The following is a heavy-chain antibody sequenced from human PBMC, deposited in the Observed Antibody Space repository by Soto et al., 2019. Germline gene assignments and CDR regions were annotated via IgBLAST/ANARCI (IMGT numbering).Heavy chain of an antibody. CDR3: TTAPYSSGWFFDY. J-gene: IGHJ4*02. V-gene: IGHV3-15*07. CDR2: IKSKTDGGTT. CDR1: GFTFSNAW. D-gene: IGHD6-19*01. Sequence: GGSLRLSCAASGFTFSNAWMNWVRQAPGKGLEWVGRIKSKTDGGTTDYAAPVKGRFTISRDDSKNTLYLQMNSLKTEDTAVYYCTTAPYSSGWFFDYWGQGTLVTVSS.